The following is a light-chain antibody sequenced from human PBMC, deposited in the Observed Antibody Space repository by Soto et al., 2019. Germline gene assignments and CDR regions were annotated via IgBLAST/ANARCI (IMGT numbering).Light chain of an antibody. Sequence: QSVLTQPASVSGSPGQSITISCTGTSSDVGGYNYVSWYQQHPGKVPKLMIFEVSNRPSGVSIRFSGSKSGNTASLTISGLQAEDEADYYCCSYASSSTLRVFGGGTKLTVL. CDR2: EVS. V-gene: IGLV2-14*01. CDR3: CSYASSSTLRV. J-gene: IGLJ3*02. CDR1: SSDVGGYNY.